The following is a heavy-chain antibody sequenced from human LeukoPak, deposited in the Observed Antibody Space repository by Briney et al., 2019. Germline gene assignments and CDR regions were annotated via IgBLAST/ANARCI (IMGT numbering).Heavy chain of an antibody. CDR3: ARVSYYYDSCGEEYYFDY. J-gene: IGHJ4*02. D-gene: IGHD3-22*01. CDR1: GGSISSNY. CDR2: IYYSGSI. V-gene: IGHV4-59*12. Sequence: SETLSLTCTVSGGSISSNYWSWIRQPPGKGLEWIGFIYYSGSITYNPSLKSRVAMSVDTSKNQFSLKLSSVTAADTAVYYCARVSYYYDSCGEEYYFDYWGQGTLVTVSS.